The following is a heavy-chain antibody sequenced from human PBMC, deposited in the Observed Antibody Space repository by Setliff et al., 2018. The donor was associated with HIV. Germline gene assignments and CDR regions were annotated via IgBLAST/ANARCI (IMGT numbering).Heavy chain of an antibody. J-gene: IGHJ5*02. CDR3: ARARLQGIVTAVGPRDNCLDP. CDR2: ISAYTGHT. V-gene: IGHV1-18*01. Sequence: SCKASGYSFINYGISWVRQAPGQGPEWIGWISAYTGHTDYAPRLLGRVTMTTDTSTSTAYMELRSLTSDDTAVYYCARARLQGIVTAVGPRDNCLDPWGQGTRVTVSS. CDR1: GYSFINYG. D-gene: IGHD1-26*01.